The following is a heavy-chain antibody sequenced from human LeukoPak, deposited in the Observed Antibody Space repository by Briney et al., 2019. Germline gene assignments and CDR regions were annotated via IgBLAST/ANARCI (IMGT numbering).Heavy chain of an antibody. CDR3: ARDHCGGDCYPVNALDI. CDR1: GFTFSDYY. D-gene: IGHD2-21*02. CDR2: ISSSGSTI. V-gene: IGHV3-11*01. J-gene: IGHJ3*02. Sequence: GGSLRLSCAASGFTFSDYYMSWIRQAPGKGLEWVSYISSSGSTIYYADSVKGRFTISRDNAKNSLYLQMNSLRAEDTAVYYCARDHCGGDCYPVNALDIWGQGTMVTVSS.